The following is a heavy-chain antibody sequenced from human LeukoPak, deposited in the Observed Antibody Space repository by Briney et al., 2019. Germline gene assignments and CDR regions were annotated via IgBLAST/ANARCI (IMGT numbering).Heavy chain of an antibody. CDR3: ARQQLSQLYYFDN. Sequence: SETLSLTCTVTGGSISSYYWSWIRQPPGKGLEWIGYIYYTGSTNYNPSLKSRVTISADTSKNQFSLKLSSVTAADTAVYYCARQQLSQLYYFDNWGQGTLVTVSS. J-gene: IGHJ4*02. D-gene: IGHD6-13*01. CDR1: GGSISSYY. V-gene: IGHV4-59*01. CDR2: IYYTGST.